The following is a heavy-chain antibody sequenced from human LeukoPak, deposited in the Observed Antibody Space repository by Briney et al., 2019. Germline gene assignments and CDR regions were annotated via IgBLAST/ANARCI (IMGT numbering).Heavy chain of an antibody. Sequence: PGGSLRLSCAASGLSISDNYMSWVRQAPGKGLEWVSIIHSGGNIYYADSVKGRFTISRDNSKNTLYLQVNSLRAEDTAVYYCARDRGYARDVWGQGTTVTVSS. D-gene: IGHD1-1*01. CDR3: ARDRGYARDV. J-gene: IGHJ6*02. V-gene: IGHV3-53*01. CDR1: GLSISDNY. CDR2: IHSGGNI.